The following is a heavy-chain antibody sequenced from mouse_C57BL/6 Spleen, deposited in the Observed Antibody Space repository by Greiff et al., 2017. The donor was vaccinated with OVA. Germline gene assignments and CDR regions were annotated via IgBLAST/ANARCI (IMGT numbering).Heavy chain of an antibody. V-gene: IGHV1-69*01. CDR1: GYTFTSYW. CDR2: IDPSDSYP. Sequence: QVHVKQPGAELVMPGASVKLSCKASGYTFTSYWMHWVKPRPGKGLEWLGEIDPSDSYPNYNQKFKGKSTLTVDKSSITAYMQLSSLTSEDSAVYYCARRITTVVAYYWGQGTTLTVSS. CDR3: ARRITTVVAYY. J-gene: IGHJ2*01. D-gene: IGHD1-1*01.